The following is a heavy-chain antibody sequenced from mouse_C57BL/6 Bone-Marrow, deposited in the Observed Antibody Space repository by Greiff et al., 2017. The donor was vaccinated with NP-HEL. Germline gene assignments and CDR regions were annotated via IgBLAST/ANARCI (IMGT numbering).Heavy chain of an antibody. CDR2: ISDGGSYT. Sequence: EVKLVESGGGLVKPGGSLKLSCAASGFTFSSYAMSWVRQTPEKRLEWVATISDGGSYTYYPDNVKGRFTISRDNAKNNLYLQMSHLKSEDTAMYYCARDLGERAWCAYWGQGTLVTVSA. CDR1: GFTFSSYA. D-gene: IGHD3-3*01. V-gene: IGHV5-4*01. J-gene: IGHJ3*01. CDR3: ARDLGERAWCAY.